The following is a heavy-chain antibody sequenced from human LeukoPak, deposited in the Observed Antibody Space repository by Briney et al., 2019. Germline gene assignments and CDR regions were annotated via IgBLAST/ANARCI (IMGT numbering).Heavy chain of an antibody. D-gene: IGHD6-13*01. Sequence: SETLSLTCTVSGGSISSGDYYWSWIRQPPGKGLEWIGYIYYSGSTYYNPSLKSRVTISVDTSKNQFSLKLSSVTAADTAVYYCAREGTAAALDYWGQGTLVTVSS. CDR3: AREGTAAALDY. V-gene: IGHV4-30-4*01. CDR1: GGSISSGDYY. CDR2: IYYSGST. J-gene: IGHJ4*02.